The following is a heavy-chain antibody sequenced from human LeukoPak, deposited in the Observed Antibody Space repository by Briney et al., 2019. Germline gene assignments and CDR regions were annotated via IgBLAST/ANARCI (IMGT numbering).Heavy chain of an antibody. D-gene: IGHD4-23*01. CDR3: ARGVSVSDRATTVVTRTFDY. CDR2: INHSGST. V-gene: IGHV4-34*01. Sequence: MASETLSLTCAVYGGSFSGYYWSWIRQPPGKGLEWIGEINHSGSTNYNPSLKSRVTISVDTSKNQFSLKLSSVTAADTAVYYCARGVSVSDRATTVVTRTFDYWGQGTLVTVSS. J-gene: IGHJ4*02. CDR1: GGSFSGYY.